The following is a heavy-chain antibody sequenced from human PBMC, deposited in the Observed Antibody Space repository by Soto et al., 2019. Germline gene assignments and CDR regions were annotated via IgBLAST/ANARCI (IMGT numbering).Heavy chain of an antibody. V-gene: IGHV1-46*03. D-gene: IGHD6-13*01. Sequence: ASVKFSCKAFGYTFTSSNIHWVRQAPGQVLECMVIINPSGGSPSAXXKFQGRVXXTRDTSTSTVXMELSXLRSDDTAVYYCARKLEGFDYWGQGTLVTVSS. CDR3: ARKLEGFDY. CDR2: INPSGGSP. J-gene: IGHJ4*02. CDR1: GYTFTSSN.